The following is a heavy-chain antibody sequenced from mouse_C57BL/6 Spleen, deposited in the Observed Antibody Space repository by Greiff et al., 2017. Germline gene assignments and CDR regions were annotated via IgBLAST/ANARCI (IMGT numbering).Heavy chain of an antibody. CDR3: ARNVDSPDY. D-gene: IGHD3-2*01. CDR1: GYTFTDYY. CDR2: INPYNGGT. Sequence: EVQLQQSGPVLVKPGASVKMSCKASGYTFTDYYMNWVKQSHGKSLEWIGVINPYNGGTSYNQKFKGKATLTVAKSSSTAYMELNSLTSEDSAVYYCARNVDSPDYWGQGTTLTVSS. V-gene: IGHV1-19*01. J-gene: IGHJ2*01.